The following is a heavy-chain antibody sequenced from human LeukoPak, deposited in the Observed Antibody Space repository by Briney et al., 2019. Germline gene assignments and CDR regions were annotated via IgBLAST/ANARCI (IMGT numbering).Heavy chain of an antibody. D-gene: IGHD4-17*01. CDR1: GGSISSYY. J-gene: IGHJ4*02. Sequence: SETLSLTCTVPGGSISSYYWSWIRQPPGRGLEWIGYIYYSGSTNYNPSLKSRVTISVDTSKNQFSLKLSSVTAADTAVYYCARGAGDYVAIYFDYWGQGTLVTVSS. CDR2: IYYSGST. CDR3: ARGAGDYVAIYFDY. V-gene: IGHV4-59*01.